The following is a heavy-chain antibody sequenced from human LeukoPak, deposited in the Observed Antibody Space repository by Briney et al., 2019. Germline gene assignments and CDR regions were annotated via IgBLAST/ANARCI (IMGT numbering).Heavy chain of an antibody. CDR3: ARRGGYCSGGTCYYDY. CDR2: ISPMLGTT. J-gene: IGHJ4*02. CDR1: RGTLSNYA. V-gene: IGHV1-69*01. D-gene: IGHD2-15*01. Sequence: SVKVSCKASRGTLSNYAVSWVRQAPGQGLEWMGGISPMLGTTNYAQRFQDRVTITADESTNTAYMELSSLRSEDTAVYYCARRGGYCSGGTCYYDYWGQGTLVTVSS.